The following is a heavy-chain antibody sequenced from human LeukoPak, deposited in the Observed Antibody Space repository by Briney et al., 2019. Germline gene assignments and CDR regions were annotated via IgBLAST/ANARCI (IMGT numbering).Heavy chain of an antibody. J-gene: IGHJ3*01. V-gene: IGHV3-23*01. Sequence: GGSLRLSCAASGFTFSNYAMNWVRQAPGKGLEWVSAISGSGGSTYYADSVKGRFTISRDNSKSTLYLQMNSLRAEDTAVYYCAKGITMIVVVILWGQGTMVTVSS. CDR1: GFTFSNYA. CDR2: ISGSGGST. D-gene: IGHD3-22*01. CDR3: AKGITMIVVVIL.